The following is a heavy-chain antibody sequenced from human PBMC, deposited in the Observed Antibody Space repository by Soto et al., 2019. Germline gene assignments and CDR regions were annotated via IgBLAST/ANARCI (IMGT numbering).Heavy chain of an antibody. CDR3: ARATYGSGSYPFYYYGMDV. J-gene: IGHJ6*02. CDR2: FDPEDGET. V-gene: IGHV1-24*01. CDR1: GYTLTELS. D-gene: IGHD3-10*01. Sequence: ASVKVSCKVSGYTLTELSMHWVRQAPGKGLEWMGGFDPEDGETIYAQKFQGRVTMTTDTSTSTAYMELRSLRSDDTAVYYCARATYGSGSYPFYYYGMDVWGQGTTVTVSS.